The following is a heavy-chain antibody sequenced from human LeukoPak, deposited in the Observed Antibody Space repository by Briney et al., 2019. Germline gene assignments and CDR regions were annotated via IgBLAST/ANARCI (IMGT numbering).Heavy chain of an antibody. Sequence: ASVTDTRKACGYIFSHFYIHWVRQAPGQGLEWMGIINPSGDSTNYAQKFQGRVTMTRDTSTNTLYMELSSLRSEDTAVYYCARDLRQEAAFDYWG. CDR2: INPSGDST. CDR3: ARDLRQEAAFDY. V-gene: IGHV1-46*01. J-gene: IGHJ4*01. CDR1: GYIFSHFY.